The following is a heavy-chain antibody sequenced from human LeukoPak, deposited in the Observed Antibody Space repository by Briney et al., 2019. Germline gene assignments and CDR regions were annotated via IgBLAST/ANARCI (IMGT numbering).Heavy chain of an antibody. J-gene: IGHJ6*02. CDR2: INHSGST. Sequence: SETLSLTCAVYGGSFSGYYWSWIRQPPGKGLEWIGEINHSGSTNYNPSLKSGVTISVDTSKNQFSLKLSSVTAAGTAMYYWARADYGGNYYYYYYYGMDVWGQGTTVTVSS. D-gene: IGHD4-17*01. CDR1: GGSFSGYY. CDR3: ARADYGGNYYYYYYYGMDV. V-gene: IGHV4-34*01.